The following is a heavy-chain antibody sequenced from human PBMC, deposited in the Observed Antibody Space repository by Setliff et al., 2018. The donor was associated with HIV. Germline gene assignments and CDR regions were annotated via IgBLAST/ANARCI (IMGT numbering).Heavy chain of an antibody. CDR1: GGSINNDIYF. Sequence: PSETLSLTCSVSGGSINNDIYFWTWIRQHPGKGLEWIGYIYYSGNTYYHPSLKSRLTISIDTSQNHFSLKLTSVTAADTALYFCSRGTYYKGLDPWGQGTLVTVSS. CDR2: IYYSGNT. CDR3: SRGTYYKGLDP. V-gene: IGHV4-31*03. J-gene: IGHJ5*02. D-gene: IGHD3-10*01.